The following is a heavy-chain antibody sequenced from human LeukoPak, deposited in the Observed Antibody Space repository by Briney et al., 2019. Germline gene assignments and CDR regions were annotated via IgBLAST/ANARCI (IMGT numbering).Heavy chain of an antibody. Sequence: PGGSLRLSCAASGFTFSSYSMNWVRQAPGKGLEWVSAISGSGGSTYYADSVKGRFTISRDNSKNTLYLQMNSLRAEDTAVYYCAKDHRSWYYFDYWGQGTLVTVSS. J-gene: IGHJ4*02. CDR2: ISGSGGST. V-gene: IGHV3-23*01. CDR1: GFTFSSYS. CDR3: AKDHRSWYYFDY. D-gene: IGHD6-13*01.